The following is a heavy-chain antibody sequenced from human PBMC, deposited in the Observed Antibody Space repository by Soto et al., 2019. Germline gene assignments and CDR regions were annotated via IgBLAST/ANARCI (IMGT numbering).Heavy chain of an antibody. J-gene: IGHJ4*02. Sequence: LQTMSLTCSVAGGTIIDYDWSWIRQPTGKGLEWIGYVYSSGSTHYNPSLQSRVTISADTSKNQVSLKVNSVTAADTAVYYCARDHPHSYGVYYFDYWGQGTPVTVSS. CDR2: VYSSGST. CDR1: GGTIIDYD. V-gene: IGHV4-59*01. D-gene: IGHD5-18*01. CDR3: ARDHPHSYGVYYFDY.